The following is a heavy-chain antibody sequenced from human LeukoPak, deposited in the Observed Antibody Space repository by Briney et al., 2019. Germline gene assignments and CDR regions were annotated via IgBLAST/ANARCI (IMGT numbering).Heavy chain of an antibody. CDR1: GFTFSSYG. D-gene: IGHD3-10*01. J-gene: IGHJ6*03. V-gene: IGHV3-23*01. Sequence: PGGTLRLSCAASGFTFSSYGMSWVRQAPGKGLEWVSAISGSGDSTYYADSVKGRFTISRDNSKNTLYLQMNSLRAEDTAVYYCARHGSITMVRGRLRYFYMDVWGKGTTVTISS. CDR2: ISGSGDST. CDR3: ARHGSITMVRGRLRYFYMDV.